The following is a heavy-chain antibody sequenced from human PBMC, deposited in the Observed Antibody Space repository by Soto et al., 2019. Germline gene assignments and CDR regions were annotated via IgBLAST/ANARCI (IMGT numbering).Heavy chain of an antibody. D-gene: IGHD6-13*01. CDR3: AQSPYTNSWYYFDY. CDR2: ISTYNGNT. CDR1: GYTFTMYG. J-gene: IGHJ4*02. Sequence: QVQLVQSGAEVKKPGASVKVSCKTSGYTFTMYGISWVRQAPEQGLEWMGWISTYNGNTNSAQKFQGRVTMTTDTSTSTAYMELRSPRSDDTAVYYCAQSPYTNSWYYFDYWGQGTLVTVSS. V-gene: IGHV1-18*01.